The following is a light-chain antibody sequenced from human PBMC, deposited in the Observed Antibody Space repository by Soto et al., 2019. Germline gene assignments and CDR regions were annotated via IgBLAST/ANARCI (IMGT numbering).Light chain of an antibody. J-gene: IGKJ5*01. CDR2: TAS. Sequence: DIQLTQSPSFLSASVGDSVTITCRASQVVNKFLAWYQQKPGQTPTLLIYTASTLEDGIPSRFSGSWSGTEFTLTISSLQPEDFATYYCQQFNNYPVSFGQGTRLDIK. CDR3: QQFNNYPVS. CDR1: QVVNKF. V-gene: IGKV1-9*01.